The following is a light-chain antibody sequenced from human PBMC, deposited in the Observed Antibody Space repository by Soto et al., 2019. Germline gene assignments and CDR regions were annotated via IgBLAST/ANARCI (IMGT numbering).Light chain of an antibody. V-gene: IGKV3-15*01. Sequence: EIVSTQSPGTPSLSPGARATRSCRARRSVGTFFAWYQQKPGQAPRLLIYGASTRATGMSARFSGTGSGTEFTLTISSLQSEDFAVYYCQQYNSWPLTFGGGTKVDIK. CDR2: GAS. CDR1: RSVGTF. J-gene: IGKJ4*01. CDR3: QQYNSWPLT.